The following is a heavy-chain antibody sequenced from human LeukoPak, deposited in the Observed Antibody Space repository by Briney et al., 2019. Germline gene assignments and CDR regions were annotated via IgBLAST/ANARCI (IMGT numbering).Heavy chain of an antibody. Sequence: SETLSLTCTVSGGSISSGSYYWSWIRRPAGKGLEWIGRIYTSGSTNYNPSLKSRVTISVDTSKNQFSLKLSSVTAADTAVYYCARAKGYSGSYYGPYYYYYYMDVWGKGTTVTVSS. CDR2: IYTSGST. CDR3: ARAKGYSGSYYGPYYYYYYMDV. CDR1: GGSISSGSYY. J-gene: IGHJ6*03. V-gene: IGHV4-61*02. D-gene: IGHD1-26*01.